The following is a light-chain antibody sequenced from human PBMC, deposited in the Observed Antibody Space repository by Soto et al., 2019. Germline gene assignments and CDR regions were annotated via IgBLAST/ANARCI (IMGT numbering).Light chain of an antibody. CDR3: QQYGSSPRT. CDR1: QSVVYSSNNNNY. Sequence: HSPCPLCVCMIERASMNCKYSQSVVYSSNNNNYLAWYQQKPGQAPRLLIYGASSRPTGIPDRFSGSGSGKDFTLTISSLQPEALAVYYCQQYGSSPRTFGQGTKVDI. CDR2: GAS. J-gene: IGKJ1*01. V-gene: IGKV3-20*01.